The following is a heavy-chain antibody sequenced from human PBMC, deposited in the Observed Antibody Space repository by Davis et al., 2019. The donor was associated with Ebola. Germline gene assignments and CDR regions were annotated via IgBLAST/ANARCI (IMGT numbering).Heavy chain of an antibody. CDR1: GYTFTSYY. V-gene: IGHV1-2*04. CDR2: INPNSGGT. Sequence: ASVKVSCKASGYTFTSYYMHWVRQAPGQGLEWMGWINPNSGGTNYAQKFQGWVTMTRDTSISTAYMELSRLRSDDTAVYYCAREDYSSWETNTVNWFDPWGQGTLVTVSS. CDR3: AREDYSSWETNTVNWFDP. J-gene: IGHJ5*02. D-gene: IGHD6-13*01.